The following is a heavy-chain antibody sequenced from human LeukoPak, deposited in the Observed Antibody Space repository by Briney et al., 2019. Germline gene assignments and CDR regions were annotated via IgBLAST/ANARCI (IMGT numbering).Heavy chain of an antibody. CDR1: GGSISGYY. CDR3: ASLAVVATATGDY. V-gene: IGHV4-34*01. Sequence: SETLSLICTVSGGSISGYYWSWIRQPPGKGLEWIGEIYHSRSTNYNPSLRSRVTISVDKSKNQFSLTLRSVTAADTAVYYCASLAVVATATGDYWGQGTLVTVSS. CDR2: IYHSRST. D-gene: IGHD2-21*02. J-gene: IGHJ4*02.